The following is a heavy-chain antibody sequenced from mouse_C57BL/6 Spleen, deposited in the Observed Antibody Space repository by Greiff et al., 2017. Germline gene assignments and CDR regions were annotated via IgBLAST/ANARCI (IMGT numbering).Heavy chain of an antibody. V-gene: IGHV1-76*01. Sequence: QVQLKQSGAELVRPGASVKLSCKASGYTFTDYYINWVKQRPGQGLEWIARIYPGSGNTYYNEKFKGKATLTAEKSSSTAYMQLSSLTSEDSAVYFCARGGYGYDEDMDYWGQGTSVTVSS. CDR1: GYTFTDYY. D-gene: IGHD2-2*01. CDR2: IYPGSGNT. CDR3: ARGGYGYDEDMDY. J-gene: IGHJ4*01.